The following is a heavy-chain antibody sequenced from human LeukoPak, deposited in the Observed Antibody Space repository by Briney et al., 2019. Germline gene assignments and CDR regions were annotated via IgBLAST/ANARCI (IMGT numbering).Heavy chain of an antibody. V-gene: IGHV3-23*01. CDR1: GFTFSSYG. Sequence: GGSLRLSCAASGFTFSSYGMSWVRQAPGKGLEWVSAFSGSGGSTYYADSVKGRFTISRDNSKNTLYLQMNSLRAEDTAVYYCAKNGPSDCSSTSCYDYWGQGTLVTVSS. CDR2: FSGSGGST. J-gene: IGHJ4*02. CDR3: AKNGPSDCSSTSCYDY. D-gene: IGHD2-2*01.